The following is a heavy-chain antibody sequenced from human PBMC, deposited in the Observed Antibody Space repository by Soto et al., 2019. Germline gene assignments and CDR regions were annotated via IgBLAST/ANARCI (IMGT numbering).Heavy chain of an antibody. CDR3: ARGYSGSYRIDY. Sequence: PGGSLRLSCVASGFAFSSYWIHWFRQAPAMGLVWVSRINTDGSITTYADSVKGRFTISRDNAKNALYLQMNSLRAEDTAVYYCARGYSGSYRIDYWGQGTLVTVSS. J-gene: IGHJ4*02. CDR1: GFAFSSYW. CDR2: INTDGSIT. V-gene: IGHV3-74*03. D-gene: IGHD1-26*01.